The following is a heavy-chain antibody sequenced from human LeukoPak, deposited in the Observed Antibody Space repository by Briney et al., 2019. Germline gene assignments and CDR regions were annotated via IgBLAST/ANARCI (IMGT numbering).Heavy chain of an antibody. D-gene: IGHD3-16*01. CDR1: GGSFSGYY. CDR2: INHSGST. J-gene: IGHJ4*02. Sequence: SETLSLTCAVYGGSFSGYYWSWIRQPPGKGLEWIGEINHSGSTNYNPSLKSRVTISVDTSKNQFSLKLSSVTAADTAVYYCAIFSWASYVLTDYWGQGTLVTVSS. CDR3: AIFSWASYVLTDY. V-gene: IGHV4-34*01.